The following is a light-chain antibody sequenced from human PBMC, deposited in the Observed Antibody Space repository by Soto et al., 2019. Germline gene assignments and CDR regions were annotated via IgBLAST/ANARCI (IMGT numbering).Light chain of an antibody. CDR2: GAS. Sequence: EIVLTQSPGTLSLSPGERATLSCRASQSVVSNYLAWFQQNPGQAPRLLIYGASNRATGIPDRFSGSGSGTDFTLTISRLEPEDFAFYYCHQYGTSPYTFGQGTKLDLK. V-gene: IGKV3-20*01. CDR1: QSVVSNY. J-gene: IGKJ2*01. CDR3: HQYGTSPYT.